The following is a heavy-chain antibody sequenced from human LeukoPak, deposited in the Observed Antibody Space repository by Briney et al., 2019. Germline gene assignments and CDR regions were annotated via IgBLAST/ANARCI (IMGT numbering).Heavy chain of an antibody. CDR3: ARVIAFGATTDCFDY. CDR2: ISAYNGNT. Sequence: ASVKVSCRASGYTFTSYGISWVRQAPGQGLEWMGWISAYNGNTNYAQKLQGRVTMTTDTSTSTVYLELRSLRSDGPAVHYCARVIAFGATTDCFDYWGQGTLVTVSS. V-gene: IGHV1-18*01. CDR1: GYTFTSYG. D-gene: IGHD1-26*01. J-gene: IGHJ4*02.